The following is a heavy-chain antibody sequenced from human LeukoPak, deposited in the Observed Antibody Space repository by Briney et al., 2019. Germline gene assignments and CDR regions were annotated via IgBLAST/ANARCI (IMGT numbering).Heavy chain of an antibody. J-gene: IGHJ4*02. Sequence: GGSLRLSCAASGFTFSRYDMSWVRQAPGKGLEWVSAISGSGGSTYYADSVKGRFTISRDNSKNTLYLQMNSLRAEDTAVYYCAKDHYGSGSYYLLKGGYFDYWGQGTLVTVSS. CDR3: AKDHYGSGSYYLLKGGYFDY. D-gene: IGHD3-10*01. CDR1: GFTFSRYD. V-gene: IGHV3-23*01. CDR2: ISGSGGST.